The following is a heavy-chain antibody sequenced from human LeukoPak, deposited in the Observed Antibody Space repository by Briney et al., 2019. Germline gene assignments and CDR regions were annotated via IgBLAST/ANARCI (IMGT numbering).Heavy chain of an antibody. V-gene: IGHV3-30*18. J-gene: IGHJ4*02. D-gene: IGHD3-22*01. Sequence: GRSLRLSCAASGFTFSSYGMHWVRQAPGKGLEWVAVISYDGSNKYYADSVKGRFTISRDNSKNTLYLQMNSLRAEDTAVYYCAKDGYCSGGSCSTDYYDSSGRRNYFDYWGQGTLVTVSS. CDR2: ISYDGSNK. CDR3: AKDGYCSGGSCSTDYYDSSGRRNYFDY. CDR1: GFTFSSYG.